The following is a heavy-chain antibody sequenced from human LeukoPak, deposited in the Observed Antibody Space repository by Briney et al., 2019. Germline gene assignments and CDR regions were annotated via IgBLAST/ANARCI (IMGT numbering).Heavy chain of an antibody. J-gene: IGHJ4*02. CDR3: ASESDSGWYFFEN. V-gene: IGHV3-48*04. D-gene: IGHD6-19*01. Sequence: GGSLRLSCAASGFAFSNAWMNWVRPAPGKGLEWISYISSASLSAYHAASVEGRFTISRDNAKKVLYLQMNSLRVDDTAVYFCASESDSGWYFFENWGQGTPVTVSS. CDR1: GFAFSNAW. CDR2: ISSASLSA.